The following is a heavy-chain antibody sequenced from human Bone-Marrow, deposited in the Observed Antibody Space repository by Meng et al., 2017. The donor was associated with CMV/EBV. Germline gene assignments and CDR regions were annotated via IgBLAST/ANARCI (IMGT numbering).Heavy chain of an antibody. V-gene: IGHV1-2*02. Sequence: ASVKVSCKASGYTFTSYGISWVRQAPGQGLEWMGWISAYSGGTNYAQKFQGRVTMTRDTSVSTASMELSRLRSDDTAVYYCARDKPTTISTSDAFDIWGQGTMVTVSS. J-gene: IGHJ3*02. D-gene: IGHD4-11*01. CDR2: ISAYSGGT. CDR1: GYTFTSYG. CDR3: ARDKPTTISTSDAFDI.